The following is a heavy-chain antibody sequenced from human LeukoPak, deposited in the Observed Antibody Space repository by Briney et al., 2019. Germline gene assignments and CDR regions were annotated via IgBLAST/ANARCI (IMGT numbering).Heavy chain of an antibody. V-gene: IGHV1-2*02. J-gene: IGHJ4*02. D-gene: IGHD5-24*01. CDR3: AREKGRDGYNLYDY. CDR1: GYTFTSYY. Sequence: GASVEVSCKASGYTFTSYYMHWVRQAPGQGLEWMGWINPNSGGTNYAQKFQGRVTMTRDTSISTAYMELSRLRSDDTAVYYCAREKGRDGYNLYDYWGQGTLVTVSS. CDR2: INPNSGGT.